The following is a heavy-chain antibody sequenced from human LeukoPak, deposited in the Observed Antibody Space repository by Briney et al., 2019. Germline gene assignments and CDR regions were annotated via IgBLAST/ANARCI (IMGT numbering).Heavy chain of an antibody. CDR2: ISGSGGST. CDR3: AIYGHPEGVVVPAAMIGDYYYYYGMDV. CDR1: GFTFSSYA. Sequence: PGGSLRLSCAASGFTFSSYAMSWVRQAPGKGLEWVSAISGSGGSTYYADSVKGRFTISRDNSKNTLYLQMNSLRAEDTAVYYCAIYGHPEGVVVPAAMIGDYYYYYGMDVWGQGTTVTVSS. V-gene: IGHV3-23*01. J-gene: IGHJ6*02. D-gene: IGHD2-2*01.